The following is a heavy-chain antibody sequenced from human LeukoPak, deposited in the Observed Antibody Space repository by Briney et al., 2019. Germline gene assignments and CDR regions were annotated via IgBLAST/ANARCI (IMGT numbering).Heavy chain of an antibody. D-gene: IGHD3-10*01. J-gene: IGHJ4*02. CDR1: GGSFSTYY. CDR2: INHSGST. CDR3: TRGGFVSYYYGSGSYSPLDY. Sequence: SETLSLTCAVYGGSFSTYYWSWIRQPPGKGLEWIGEINHSGSTNYNPSLKSRLTISVDTSKNQFSLKLSSVTAADTAVYYCTRGGFVSYYYGSGSYSPLDYWGQGTLVTVSS. V-gene: IGHV4-34*01.